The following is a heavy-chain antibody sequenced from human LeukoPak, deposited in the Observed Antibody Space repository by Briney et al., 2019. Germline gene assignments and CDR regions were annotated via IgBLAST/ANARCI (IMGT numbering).Heavy chain of an antibody. CDR1: GFTFSDYY. CDR2: ISSSGSTI. J-gene: IGHJ4*02. V-gene: IGHV3-11*01. Sequence: GGSLRLSYAASGFTFSDYYMSWIRQAPGKGLEWVSYISSSGSTIYYADSVKGRLTISRDNSKNTLYLQMNSLRAEDTAVYYCATGMVRGVRIDFDYWGQGTLVTVSS. CDR3: ATGMVRGVRIDFDY. D-gene: IGHD3-10*01.